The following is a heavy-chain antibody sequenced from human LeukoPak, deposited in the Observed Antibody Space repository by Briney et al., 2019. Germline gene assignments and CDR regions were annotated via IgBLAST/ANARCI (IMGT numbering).Heavy chain of an antibody. J-gene: IGHJ5*02. CDR2: IDPSDSYT. CDR1: GYSFTDYW. D-gene: IGHD1-26*01. CDR3: AREGGSYGYLDP. V-gene: IGHV5-10-1*01. Sequence: GESLKISCTGSGYSFTDYWIAWVRQMPGKGLEWMGRIDPSDSYTNYSPSFQGHVTISADKSISTAYLQWSSLKASDTAMYYCAREGGSYGYLDPWGQGTLVTVSS.